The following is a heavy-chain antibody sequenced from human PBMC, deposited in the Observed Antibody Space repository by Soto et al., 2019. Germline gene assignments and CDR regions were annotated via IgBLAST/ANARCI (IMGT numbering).Heavy chain of an antibody. CDR3: AKSRSIITYWRGGRCYSYAFDI. Sequence: EVQLVESGGGLVQPGRSLRLSCAASGFTFDAYAMHWVRQAPGKGLEWVSGISWNSGSIGYADSVKGRFTISRDNVKIILFLQMNSLRADATALYYCAKSRSIITYWRGGRCYSYAFDIWGQGTMVTVSS. J-gene: IGHJ3*02. CDR2: ISWNSGSI. V-gene: IGHV3-9*01. CDR1: GFTFDAYA. D-gene: IGHD2-15*01.